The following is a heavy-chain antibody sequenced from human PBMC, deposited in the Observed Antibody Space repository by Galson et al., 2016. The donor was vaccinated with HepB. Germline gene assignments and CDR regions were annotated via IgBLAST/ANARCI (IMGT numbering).Heavy chain of an antibody. Sequence: SLRLSCAASGINFSSYSMNWVRQAPGKGLEWVSSISSSSNYIYYAESVKGRFTISRDNAKNSLYLQMNSLRAEDTVVYYCARDPRGPQVWATYFDYWGQGTLVTVSS. CDR2: ISSSSNYI. J-gene: IGHJ4*02. CDR3: ARDPRGPQVWATYFDY. D-gene: IGHD5-18*01. V-gene: IGHV3-21*01. CDR1: GINFSSYS.